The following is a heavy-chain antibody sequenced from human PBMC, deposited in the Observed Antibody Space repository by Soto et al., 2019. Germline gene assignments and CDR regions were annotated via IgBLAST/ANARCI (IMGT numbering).Heavy chain of an antibody. CDR2: IDTAGDT. V-gene: IGHV3-13*01. J-gene: IGHJ3*01. Sequence: EVRLVESGGGLVQPGGSLRLSCVGSGFNFSSYDVHWVRQGIGKCLVWVSGIDTAGDTLYPGSVKGRFTVSRDNAKISMYLQLNSLRVGDTAGYYCARSSGSFHHDGFDVWGQGTRVTVSS. CDR1: GFNFSSYD. D-gene: IGHD3-22*01. CDR3: ARSSGSFHHDGFDV.